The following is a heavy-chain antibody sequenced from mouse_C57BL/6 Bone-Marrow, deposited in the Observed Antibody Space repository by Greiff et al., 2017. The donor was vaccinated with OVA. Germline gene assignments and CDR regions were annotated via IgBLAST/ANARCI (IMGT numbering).Heavy chain of an antibody. J-gene: IGHJ1*03. V-gene: IGHV10-1*01. CDR3: EESRLRIWYFDV. CDR2: LRRKRNNYAT. D-gene: IGHD2-4*01. Sequence: EVQLVESGGGLVQPKGSLKLSCAASGFSFNTYAMNWVRQAPGKGLEWVARLRRKRNNYATYYADSVKDRFTISRDDSESMIYLQMNNLKTEDTAMYYSEESRLRIWYFDVWGTGTTVTVSS. CDR1: GFSFNTYA.